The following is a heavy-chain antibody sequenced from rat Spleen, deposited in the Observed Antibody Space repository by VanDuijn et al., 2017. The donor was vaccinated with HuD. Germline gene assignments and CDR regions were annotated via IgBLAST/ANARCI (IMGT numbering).Heavy chain of an antibody. V-gene: IGHV5-29*01. CDR1: GFSFSDFF. D-gene: IGHD2-2*01. J-gene: IGHJ1*01. Sequence: EVQLVESGGGLVQPGSLLKLSCAASGFSFSDFFMAWVRQAPTKGLEWVATISSDGTSTYYRDSVKGRFTISRDDVKNTLYVQMDSLRSEDTATYYCARAGYLRDWYFDFWGPGTMVTVSS. CDR2: ISSDGTST. CDR3: ARAGYLRDWYFDF.